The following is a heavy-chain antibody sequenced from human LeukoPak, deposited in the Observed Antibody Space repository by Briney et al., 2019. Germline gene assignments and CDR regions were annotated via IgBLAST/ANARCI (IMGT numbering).Heavy chain of an antibody. V-gene: IGHV3-30*18. Sequence: GRSLRLSCAASGFTISSYGMHWVRQAPGKGLEWVAVISYDGSNKYYADSVKGRFTISRDNSKNTMYMQMNSLRAEDTAVYYCAKALRPPPVLRFLEAYYYYYGMDVWGQGTTVTVSS. J-gene: IGHJ6*02. D-gene: IGHD3-3*01. CDR1: GFTISSYG. CDR3: AKALRPPPVLRFLEAYYYYYGMDV. CDR2: ISYDGSNK.